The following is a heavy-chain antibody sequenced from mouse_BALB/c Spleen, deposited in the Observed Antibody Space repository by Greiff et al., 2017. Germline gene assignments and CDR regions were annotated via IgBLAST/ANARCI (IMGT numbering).Heavy chain of an antibody. CDR1: GFTFSDYY. V-gene: IGHV5-4*02. J-gene: IGHJ1*01. CDR3: ARDPYYYGSRAWYFDV. CDR2: ISDGGSYT. Sequence: EVNLVESGGGLVKPGGSLKLSCAASGFTFSDYYMYWVRQTPEKRLEWVATISDGGSYTYYPDSVKGRFTISRDNAKNNLYLQMSSLKSEDTAMYYCARDPYYYGSRAWYFDVWGAGTTVTVSA. D-gene: IGHD1-1*01.